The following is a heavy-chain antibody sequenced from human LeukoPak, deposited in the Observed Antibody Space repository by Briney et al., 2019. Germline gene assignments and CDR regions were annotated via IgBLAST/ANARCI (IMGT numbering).Heavy chain of an antibody. Sequence: SRTLSLTCTVSGGSISSGDYYWSWIRQPPGKGLEWIGYIYYSGSTYYNPSLKSRVTISVDTSKNQFSLKLSSVTAADTAVYYCARGAPLAGYNYGMDVWGQGTTVTVSS. CDR2: IYYSGST. CDR1: GGSISSGDYY. CDR3: ARGAPLAGYNYGMDV. J-gene: IGHJ6*02. D-gene: IGHD2-21*01. V-gene: IGHV4-30-4*01.